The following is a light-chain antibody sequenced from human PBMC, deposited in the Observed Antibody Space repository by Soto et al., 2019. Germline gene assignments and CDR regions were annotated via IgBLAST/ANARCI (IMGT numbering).Light chain of an antibody. J-gene: IGKJ5*01. Sequence: IQMTQSPSSLSASVGYRFTISCRASQGIGNALGWYQQKPXKAPKLLIYAASSLQSGVPSRFSGSGSGTDFTLTISSLQHEDFATYYCQQSYSTLTITFGQGTRLEIK. CDR2: AAS. V-gene: IGKV1-39*01. CDR1: QGIGNA. CDR3: QQSYSTLTIT.